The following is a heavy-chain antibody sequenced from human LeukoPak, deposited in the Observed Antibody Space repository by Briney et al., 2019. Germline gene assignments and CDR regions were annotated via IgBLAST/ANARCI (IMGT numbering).Heavy chain of an antibody. CDR2: ISYDGSNK. Sequence: GRSLRLSCAASGFTFSSYAMHWVRQAPGKGLEWVAVISYDGSNKYYADSVKGRFTISRDNSKNTLYLQMNSLRAEDTAVYYCAKDYSKTSYYGSGTYYRPNWFDPWGQGTLVTVSS. V-gene: IGHV3-30*14. J-gene: IGHJ5*02. CDR1: GFTFSSYA. CDR3: AKDYSKTSYYGSGTYYRPNWFDP. D-gene: IGHD3-10*01.